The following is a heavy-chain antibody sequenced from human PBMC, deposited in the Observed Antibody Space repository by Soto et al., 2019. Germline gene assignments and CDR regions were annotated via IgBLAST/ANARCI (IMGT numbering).Heavy chain of an antibody. V-gene: IGHV3-30-3*01. J-gene: IGHJ3*02. Sequence: GGSLRLSGAASGITFSSDAMHWVRQAPGKGLEWVAVISYDGSNKYYADSVKGRFTISRDNSKNTLYLQMNSLRAEDTAVYYCARTMVRVYDSDAFYIWGQGTMVTVSS. D-gene: IGHD3-10*01. CDR3: ARTMVRVYDSDAFYI. CDR1: GITFSSDA. CDR2: ISYDGSNK.